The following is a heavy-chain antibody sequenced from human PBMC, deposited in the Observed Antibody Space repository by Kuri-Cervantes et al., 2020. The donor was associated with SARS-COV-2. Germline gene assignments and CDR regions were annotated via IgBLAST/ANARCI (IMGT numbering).Heavy chain of an antibody. CDR1: GGTFSSYT. CDR2: IIPILGIA. J-gene: IGHJ4*02. D-gene: IGHD3-3*01. V-gene: IGHV1-69*04. Sequence: SVKVSCKASGGTFSSYTISWVRQAPGQGLEWMGRIIPILGIANYAQKFQGRVTITADKSTSTAYMELSSLRSEDTAVYYCARDSDFWSGYRYFDYWGQGTLVTVSS. CDR3: ARDSDFWSGYRYFDY.